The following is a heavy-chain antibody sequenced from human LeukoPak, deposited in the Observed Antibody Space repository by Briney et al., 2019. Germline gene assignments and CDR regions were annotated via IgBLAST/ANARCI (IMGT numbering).Heavy chain of an antibody. D-gene: IGHD3-22*01. Sequence: TGGSLRLSCAASGFTFSTYSMNGVRQAPGKGLEWVSSISGSSIYIYYADSVKGRFTISRDNAKNSLYLQMNSLRAEDTAVYYCARDPPYSDSSGYYYDYWGQGTLVTVSS. J-gene: IGHJ4*02. CDR1: GFTFSTYS. CDR2: ISGSSIYI. CDR3: ARDPPYSDSSGYYYDY. V-gene: IGHV3-21*01.